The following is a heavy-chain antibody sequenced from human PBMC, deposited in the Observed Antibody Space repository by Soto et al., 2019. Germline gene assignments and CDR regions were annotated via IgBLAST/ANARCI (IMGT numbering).Heavy chain of an antibody. J-gene: IGHJ6*02. Sequence: ASVKVSCKASGYTFTYRYLHWVRQAPGQALEWMGWITPFNGNTNYAQKFQDRVTITRDRSMSTAYMELSSLRSEDTAMYYCARSYDSSRIGPWGMDVWGQGTTVTVSS. CDR2: ITPFNGNT. D-gene: IGHD3-22*01. CDR1: GYTFTYRY. V-gene: IGHV1-45*02. CDR3: ARSYDSSRIGPWGMDV.